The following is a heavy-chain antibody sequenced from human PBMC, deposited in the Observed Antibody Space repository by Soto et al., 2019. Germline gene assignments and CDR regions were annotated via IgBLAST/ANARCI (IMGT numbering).Heavy chain of an antibody. D-gene: IGHD4-17*01. J-gene: IGHJ6*02. CDR3: ARVSDYGDPDYYYGMDV. Sequence: GXSVKGSCTASGYTFTSYGIICVRQAPGQGLEWMGWISAYNGNTNYAQKLQGRVTMTTDTSTSTAYMELRSLRSDDTAVYYCARVSDYGDPDYYYGMDVWGQGTTVTVSS. CDR1: GYTFTSYG. V-gene: IGHV1-18*01. CDR2: ISAYNGNT.